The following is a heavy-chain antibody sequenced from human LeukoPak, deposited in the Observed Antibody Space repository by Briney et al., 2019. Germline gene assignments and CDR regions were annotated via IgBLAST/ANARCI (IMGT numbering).Heavy chain of an antibody. V-gene: IGHV3-53*01. CDR1: GFTVSSNY. CDR3: ARDKVACSSTSCHYWYFDL. D-gene: IGHD2-2*01. Sequence: GGSLRLSCAASGFTVSSNYMSWVRQAPGKGLEWVSVIYSGGSTYYADSVKGRFTISRDNSKNTLYFQMNSLRAEDTAVYYCARDKVACSSTSCHYWYFDLWGRGTLVTVSS. CDR2: IYSGGST. J-gene: IGHJ2*01.